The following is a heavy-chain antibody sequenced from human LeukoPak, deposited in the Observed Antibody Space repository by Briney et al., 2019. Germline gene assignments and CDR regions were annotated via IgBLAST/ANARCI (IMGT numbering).Heavy chain of an antibody. V-gene: IGHV4-39*07. CDR1: GGFISSSSYY. CDR3: ARDLGYSYGFFDY. Sequence: SETLSLTCTVSGGFISSSSYYWGWIRQPPGKGLEWIGSIYYSGSTYYNPSLKSRVTISVDTSKNQFSLKLSSVTAADTAVYYCARDLGYSYGFFDYWGQGTLVTVSS. D-gene: IGHD5-18*01. CDR2: IYYSGST. J-gene: IGHJ4*02.